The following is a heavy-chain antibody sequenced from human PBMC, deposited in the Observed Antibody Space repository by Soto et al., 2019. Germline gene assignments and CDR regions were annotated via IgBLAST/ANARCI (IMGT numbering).Heavy chain of an antibody. J-gene: IGHJ6*03. CDR2: IYYSGST. Sequence: QVQLQESGPGLVKPSETLSLTCTVSGGSISSYYWSGIRQPPGKGLEWIGYIYYSGSTNYNPSLKSRVTISVDTSKNQFSLKLSSVTAADTAVYYCARERYSSSSDYYMDVWGKGTTVTVSS. CDR1: GGSISSYY. CDR3: ARERYSSSSDYYMDV. D-gene: IGHD6-13*01. V-gene: IGHV4-59*01.